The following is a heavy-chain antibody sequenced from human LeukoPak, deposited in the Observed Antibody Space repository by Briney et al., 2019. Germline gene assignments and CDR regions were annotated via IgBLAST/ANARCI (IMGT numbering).Heavy chain of an antibody. CDR3: ARDVDY. CDR1: GFTFSSYA. J-gene: IGHJ4*02. V-gene: IGHV3-30-3*01. Sequence: GGSLRLSCAASGFTFSSYAMHWVRQAPGKGLEWVAVISYDGSNKYYADSVKGRFTISRDNSKNTLYLQMNSLRAEDTAVYYCARDVDYWGQGTLVTVSS. CDR2: ISYDGSNK.